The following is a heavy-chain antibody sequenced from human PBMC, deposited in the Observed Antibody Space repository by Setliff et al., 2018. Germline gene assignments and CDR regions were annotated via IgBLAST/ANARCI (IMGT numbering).Heavy chain of an antibody. CDR3: AMKGGDFPSSWYTFDY. CDR1: GFTFSSSA. CDR2: ISSTITST. V-gene: IGHV3-23*01. Sequence: TSEILSLSCAASGFTFSSSAMAWVRQAPGKGLEWVSAISSTITSTYYADSVKGRFTISRDNSKNTLYLQMNSLRSEDTAVYYCAMKGGDFPSSWYTFDYWGQGTLVTVSS. J-gene: IGHJ4*02. D-gene: IGHD6-13*01.